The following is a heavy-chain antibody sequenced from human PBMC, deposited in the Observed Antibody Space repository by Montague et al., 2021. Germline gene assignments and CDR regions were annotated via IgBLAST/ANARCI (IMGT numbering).Heavy chain of an antibody. CDR2: IGGTSGVT. D-gene: IGHD2-21*01. V-gene: IGHV3-23*01. CDR1: GFIFSNYA. J-gene: IGHJ4*02. CDR3: ANSGGGGGSPRWAY. Sequence: SLRLSCAASGFIFSNYAMSWVRLAPGEGLEWVSLIGGTSGVTTNADSVKGRFTISRGNSKSTLWLQLNSLRAEDTGVYYCANSGGGGGSPRWAYWGQGTLVTVSS.